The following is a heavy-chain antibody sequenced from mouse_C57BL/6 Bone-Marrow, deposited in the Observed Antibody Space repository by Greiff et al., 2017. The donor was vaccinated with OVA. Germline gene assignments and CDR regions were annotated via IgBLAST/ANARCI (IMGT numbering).Heavy chain of an antibody. Sequence: VQLQQSGPELVKPGASVKMSCKASGYTFTDYYMNWVKQSHGKSLEWIGVINPYNGGTSYNQKFKGKATLTVDKSSSTAYMELNSLTSEDSAVYYCARRRYEDYWGQGTTLTVSS. J-gene: IGHJ2*01. CDR1: GYTFTDYY. CDR2: INPYNGGT. V-gene: IGHV1-19*01. D-gene: IGHD2-10*02. CDR3: ARRRYEDY.